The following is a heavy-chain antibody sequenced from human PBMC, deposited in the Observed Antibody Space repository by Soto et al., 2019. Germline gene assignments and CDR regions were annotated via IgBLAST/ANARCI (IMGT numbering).Heavy chain of an antibody. D-gene: IGHD2-8*01. J-gene: IGHJ3*02. CDR3: ARDIMGGTFDI. V-gene: IGHV3-7*05. CDR2: INVDGSEK. CDR1: GFMFVNYW. Sequence: ELVESGGGSVQPGGSLKLSCAASGFMFVNYWMNWVRQAPGKGLECVANINVDGSEKYFVDSVRGRFTISRDNAKNSVYLQMNSLRGEDAAVDYCARDIMGGTFDIWGQGTLVTVSS.